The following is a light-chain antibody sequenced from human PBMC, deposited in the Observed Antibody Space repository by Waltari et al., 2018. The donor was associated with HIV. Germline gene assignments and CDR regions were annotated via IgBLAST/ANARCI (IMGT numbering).Light chain of an antibody. V-gene: IGKV3-11*01. CDR1: QSISSN. CDR2: DAS. CDR3: QQRSNWPPQFT. Sequence: EIVLTQSPATLSLSPGERATLSCRASQSISSNLAWYQKKPGQAPRLLIYDASNRATGIPARFNGSGSGTDFTLTSSSLEPEDFALYYCQQRSNWPPQFTFGPGTKVDIK. J-gene: IGKJ3*01.